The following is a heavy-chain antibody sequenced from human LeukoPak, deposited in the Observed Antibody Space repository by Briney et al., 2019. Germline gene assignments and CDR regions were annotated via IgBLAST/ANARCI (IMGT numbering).Heavy chain of an antibody. Sequence: GGSLRLSCAASGSTVSGIYMSWVRQAPGKGLEWVSIIYSVDSTYSADSVKGRFTISRDNSKNTLYLQMNSLRAEDTAVYYCARHSGSYWGAYFDYWGQGTLVTVSS. CDR1: GSTVSGIY. D-gene: IGHD1-26*01. V-gene: IGHV3-53*01. CDR2: IYSVDST. J-gene: IGHJ4*02. CDR3: ARHSGSYWGAYFDY.